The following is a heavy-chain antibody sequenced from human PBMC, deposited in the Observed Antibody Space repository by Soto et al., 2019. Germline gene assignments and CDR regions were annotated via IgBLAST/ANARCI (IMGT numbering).Heavy chain of an antibody. V-gene: IGHV1-18*01. CDR2: INTYNGMT. J-gene: IGHJ4*02. D-gene: IGHD5-12*01. CDR1: GYTFINYH. Sequence: QVQLVQSGGEVKKPGASVTVSCKASGYTFINYHITWVRQAPGQGLEWMAWINTYNGMTDYAQRFQGRVTMTRDTSTGTAYMELRNLGSDDPAVYFCAKSPRGEMATDWGQGTLVTVSS. CDR3: AKSPRGEMATD.